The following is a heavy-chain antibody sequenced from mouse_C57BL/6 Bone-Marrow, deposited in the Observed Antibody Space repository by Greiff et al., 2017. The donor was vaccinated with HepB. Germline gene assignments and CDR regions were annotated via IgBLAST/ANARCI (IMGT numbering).Heavy chain of an antibody. CDR1: GYTFTSYG. D-gene: IGHD2-2*01. Sequence: EVKLEESGAELVRPGSSVKMSCKTSGYTFTSYGINWVKQRPGQGLEWIGYIYIGNGYTEYNEKFKGKATMTSDTSSSTAYMQLSSLTSEDSAIYFCARNLWLRIYAMDYWGQGTSVTVSS. J-gene: IGHJ4*01. CDR2: IYIGNGYT. V-gene: IGHV1-58*01. CDR3: ARNLWLRIYAMDY.